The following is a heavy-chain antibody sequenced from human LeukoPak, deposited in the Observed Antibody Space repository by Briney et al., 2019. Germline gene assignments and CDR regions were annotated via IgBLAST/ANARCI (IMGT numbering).Heavy chain of an antibody. V-gene: IGHV4-34*01. D-gene: IGHD6-13*01. J-gene: IGHJ4*02. CDR2: INHSGST. CDR3: ASNDSRDRLFDY. CDR1: GRSFSGYY. Sequence: SETLSLTCAVYGRSFSGYYWSWIRQPPGKGLEWIGEINHSGSTNYNPSLKSRVTISVDTSKNQFSLKLSSVTAADTAVYYCASNDSRDRLFDYWGQGTLVTVSS.